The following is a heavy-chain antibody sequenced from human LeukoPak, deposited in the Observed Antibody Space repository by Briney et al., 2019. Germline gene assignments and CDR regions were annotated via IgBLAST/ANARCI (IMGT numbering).Heavy chain of an antibody. CDR2: ISSSGSTI. Sequence: GGSLRLSCAASGFTFSDYYMTWIRQAPGKGLEWVSYISSSGSTIYYADSVKGRFTISRDNAKNSLYLQMNSLRAEDTAVYYCVADMITFGGVIVIPHFDIWGQGTMVTVSS. J-gene: IGHJ3*02. D-gene: IGHD3-16*02. CDR3: VADMITFGGVIVIPHFDI. V-gene: IGHV3-11*01. CDR1: GFTFSDYY.